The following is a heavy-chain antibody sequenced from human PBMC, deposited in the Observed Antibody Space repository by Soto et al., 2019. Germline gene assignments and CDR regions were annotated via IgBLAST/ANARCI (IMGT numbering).Heavy chain of an antibody. V-gene: IGHV3-7*05. CDR2: IKQDGSEK. CDR1: GFTFSSYW. Sequence: EVQLVESGGGLVQPGGSLRLSCAASGFTFSSYWMSWVRQAPGKGLEWVANIKQDGSEKYYVDSVKGRFTISRDNAKNSLYLQMNSLRAEDTAVYYCARDTFRGVIIWDNYYYGMDVWGQGTTVTVSS. CDR3: ARDTFRGVIIWDNYYYGMDV. J-gene: IGHJ6*02. D-gene: IGHD3-10*01.